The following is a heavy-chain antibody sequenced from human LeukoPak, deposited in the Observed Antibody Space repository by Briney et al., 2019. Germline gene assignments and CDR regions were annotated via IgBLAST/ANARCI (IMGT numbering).Heavy chain of an antibody. J-gene: IGHJ4*02. D-gene: IGHD4-17*01. CDR2: IYYTGST. CDR3: ARHVSGDYSNFDY. CDR1: GGSISPYH. Sequence: SETLSLTCTVSGGSISPYHWSWIRQPPGKGLEWVGYIYYTGSTNYNPSLKSRVTISVDRSKNQFFLKLSSVTAADTAVYYCARHVSGDYSNFDYWGQGTLVTVSS. V-gene: IGHV4-59*08.